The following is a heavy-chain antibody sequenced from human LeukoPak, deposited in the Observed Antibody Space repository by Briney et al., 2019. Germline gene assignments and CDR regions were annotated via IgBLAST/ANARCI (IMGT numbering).Heavy chain of an antibody. D-gene: IGHD2-2*01. Sequence: ETLSLTCTVSGGSISSSSYYWGWIRQPPGKGLEWVSVIYSGGSTYYADSVKGRFTVSRDNSKNTLYLQMNSLRAEDTAVYYCARERSSKYYYYMDVWGKGTTVTISS. V-gene: IGHV3-53*01. CDR2: IYSGGST. CDR3: ARERSSKYYYYMDV. CDR1: GGSISSSSYY. J-gene: IGHJ6*03.